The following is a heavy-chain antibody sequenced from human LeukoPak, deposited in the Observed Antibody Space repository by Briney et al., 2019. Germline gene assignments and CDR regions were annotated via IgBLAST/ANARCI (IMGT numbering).Heavy chain of an antibody. Sequence: PGGSLRLSCAASGFTFSSYAMHWVRQAPGKGLEYVSAISSNGGSTYHANSVKGRFTISRDNSKNTLYLQMGSLRAEDMAVYYCAREYYDILTGYYSYYYYYMDVWGKGTTVTISS. V-gene: IGHV3-64*01. CDR3: AREYYDILTGYYSYYYYYMDV. D-gene: IGHD3-9*01. CDR1: GFTFSSYA. J-gene: IGHJ6*03. CDR2: ISSNGGST.